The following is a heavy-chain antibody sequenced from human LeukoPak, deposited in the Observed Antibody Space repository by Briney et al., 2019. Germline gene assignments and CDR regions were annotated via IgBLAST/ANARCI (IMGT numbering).Heavy chain of an antibody. CDR3: ARVNRDCSSTSCYNYFDY. J-gene: IGHJ4*02. CDR2: IIPIFCTA. V-gene: IGHV1-69*13. Sequence: SVKISCKASGGTFISYAISWVRQAPGQGLEWVGGIIPIFCTANYAQKFQGRVTITADESTSTAYMELSSLRSEDTAVYYCARVNRDCSSTSCYNYFDYWGQGTLVTVSS. D-gene: IGHD2-2*02. CDR1: GGTFISYA.